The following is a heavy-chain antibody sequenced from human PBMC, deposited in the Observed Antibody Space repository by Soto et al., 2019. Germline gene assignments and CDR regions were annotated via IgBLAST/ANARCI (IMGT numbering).Heavy chain of an antibody. J-gene: IGHJ4*02. D-gene: IGHD3-10*01. CDR2: IYYSGST. CDR1: GGSISSYY. Sequence: PSETLSLTCTVSGGSISSYYWSWIRQPPGKGLEWIGYIYYSGSTNYNPSLKSRVTISVDTSKNQFSLKLSSVTAADTAVYYCASYPYYYGSGSYGWGQGTLVTVS. V-gene: IGHV4-59*01. CDR3: ASYPYYYGSGSYG.